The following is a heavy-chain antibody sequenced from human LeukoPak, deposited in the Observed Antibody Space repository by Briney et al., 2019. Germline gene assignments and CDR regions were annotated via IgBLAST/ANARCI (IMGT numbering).Heavy chain of an antibody. CDR3: ARDSDSSSWYAGDY. V-gene: IGHV3-30-3*01. CDR1: GFTFSSYA. CDR2: ISYDGSNK. Sequence: GRSLRLSCAASGFTFSSYAMHWVRQAPGKGLEWVAVISYDGSNKYYADSVKGRFTISRDNSKNTLYLQMNSLRAEDTAVYYCARDSDSSSWYAGDYWGQGTLVTVSS. J-gene: IGHJ4*02. D-gene: IGHD6-13*01.